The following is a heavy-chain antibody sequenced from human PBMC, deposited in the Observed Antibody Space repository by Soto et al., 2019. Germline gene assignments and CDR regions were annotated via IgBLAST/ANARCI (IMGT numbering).Heavy chain of an antibody. CDR3: ARLRGEGRYCSGGSCSLFSGAYYYYMDV. J-gene: IGHJ6*03. D-gene: IGHD2-15*01. CDR1: GYSFTSYW. CDR2: IYPGDSDT. Sequence: GESLKISCKGSGYSFTSYWIGWVRQMPGKGLEWMGIIYPGDSDTRYSPSFQGQVTISADKSISTAYLQWSSLKASDTAMYYCARLRGEGRYCSGGSCSLFSGAYYYYMDVWGKGTTVTVSS. V-gene: IGHV5-51*01.